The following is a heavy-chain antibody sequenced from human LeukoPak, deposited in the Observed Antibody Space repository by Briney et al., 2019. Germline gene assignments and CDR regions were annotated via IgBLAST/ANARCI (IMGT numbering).Heavy chain of an antibody. J-gene: IGHJ5*02. CDR1: GGSINSGGYS. CDR3: ARGSAAMWAWFDP. V-gene: IGHV4-30-2*01. D-gene: IGHD2-2*01. CDR2: IYQSGST. Sequence: SETLSLTCAVSGGSINSGGYSWSWIRQPPGKGLEWIGYIYQSGSTYYNPSLKSRVTISVDRSKNQFSLKLSSVTAADSALYYCARGSAAMWAWFDPWGQGTLVTVSS.